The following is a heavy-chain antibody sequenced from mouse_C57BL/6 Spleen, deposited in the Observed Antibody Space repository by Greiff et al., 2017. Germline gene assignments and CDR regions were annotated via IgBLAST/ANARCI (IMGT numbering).Heavy chain of an antibody. CDR1: GFSLTSYG. D-gene: IGHD2-4*01. V-gene: IGHV2-2*01. CDR3: ASYYDYGYAMDY. CDR2: IWGGGST. J-gene: IGHJ4*01. Sequence: QVQLKESGPGLVQPSQSLSITCTVSGFSLTSYGVHWVRQSPGKGLEWLGVIWGGGSTDYNAAFISRLSISKDNSKSQVFFKMNSLQADDTAIYYCASYYDYGYAMDYWGQGTSVTVSS.